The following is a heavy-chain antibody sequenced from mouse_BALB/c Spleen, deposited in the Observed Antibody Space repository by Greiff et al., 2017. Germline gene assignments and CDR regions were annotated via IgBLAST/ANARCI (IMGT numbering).Heavy chain of an antibody. Sequence: EVMLVESGGGLVKPGGSLKLSCAASGFTFSDYYMYWVRQTPEKRLEWVATISDGGSYTYYPDSVKGRFTISRDNAKNNLYLQMSSLKSEDTAMYYCARDYYYYGSSWGQGTTLTVSS. CDR1: GFTFSDYY. CDR3: ARDYYYYGSS. V-gene: IGHV5-4*02. J-gene: IGHJ2*01. D-gene: IGHD1-1*01. CDR2: ISDGGSYT.